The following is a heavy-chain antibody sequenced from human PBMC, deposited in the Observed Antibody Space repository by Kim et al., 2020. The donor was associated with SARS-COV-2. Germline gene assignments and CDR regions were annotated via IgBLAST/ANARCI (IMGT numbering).Heavy chain of an antibody. CDR3: ARECARQNYYGSGRYFDY. CDR2: IYYSGST. Sequence: SETLSLTCTVSGGSISSYYWSWIRQPPGKGLEWIGYIYYSGSTNYNPSLKSRVTISVDTSKNQFSLKLSSVTAADTAVYYCARECARQNYYGSGRYFDYWGQGTLVTVSS. D-gene: IGHD3-10*01. J-gene: IGHJ4*02. CDR1: GGSISSYY. V-gene: IGHV4-59*01.